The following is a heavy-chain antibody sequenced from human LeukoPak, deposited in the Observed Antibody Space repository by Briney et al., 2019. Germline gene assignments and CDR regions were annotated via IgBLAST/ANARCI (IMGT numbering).Heavy chain of an antibody. V-gene: IGHV3-30*04. CDR2: ISYDGSNK. CDR1: GFTFSSYA. D-gene: IGHD6-19*01. CDR3: ARAVAGLDY. Sequence: GRSLRLSCAASGFTFSSYAMHCVRQAPGKGLEWVAVISYDGSNKYYADSVKGRFTISRDNSKNTLYLQMNSLRAEDTAVYYCARAVAGLDYWGQGTLVTVSS. J-gene: IGHJ4*02.